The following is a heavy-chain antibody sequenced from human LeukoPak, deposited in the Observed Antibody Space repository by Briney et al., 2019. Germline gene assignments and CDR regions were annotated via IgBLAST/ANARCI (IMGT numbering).Heavy chain of an antibody. CDR1: GYTFTSFG. Sequence: GASVKVSCTASGYTFTSFGISWVRQAPGQGLEWIGSISAYNGNTNYVQTVKGRFTISTDNSKSTLYLELRSLRSDDTAVYYCAREPGGARFDPWGQGTLVTVSS. CDR2: ISAYNGNT. CDR3: AREPGGARFDP. J-gene: IGHJ5*02. V-gene: IGHV1-18*01. D-gene: IGHD1-26*01.